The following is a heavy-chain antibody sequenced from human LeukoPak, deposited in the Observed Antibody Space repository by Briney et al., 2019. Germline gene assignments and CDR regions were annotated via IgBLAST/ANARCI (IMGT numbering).Heavy chain of an antibody. J-gene: IGHJ4*02. CDR3: AKIVAVAGILDY. CDR2: ISGSGGST. D-gene: IGHD6-19*01. CDR1: GFTFSSYA. V-gene: IGHV3-23*01. Sequence: GGSLRLSCAASGFTFSSYAMSWVRQAPGKGLEWVSAISGSGGSTYYADSVKGRFNISRDNSKNTLYLQMNSLRAEDTAVYYCAKIVAVAGILDYWGQGTLVTVSS.